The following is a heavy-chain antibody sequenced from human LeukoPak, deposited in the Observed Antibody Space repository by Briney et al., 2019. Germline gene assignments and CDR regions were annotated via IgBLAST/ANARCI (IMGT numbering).Heavy chain of an antibody. CDR3: AKDLGYGDYFDY. CDR1: GFTFSSYG. Sequence: GGSLRLSCAASGFTFSSYGMHWVRQAPGKGLEWVAFIRYDGSNKYYADSVKGRFTISRDNSKNTLYLQMNSLRAEGTAVYYCAKDLGYGDYFDYWGQGTLVTVSS. J-gene: IGHJ4*02. CDR2: IRYDGSNK. V-gene: IGHV3-30*02. D-gene: IGHD4-17*01.